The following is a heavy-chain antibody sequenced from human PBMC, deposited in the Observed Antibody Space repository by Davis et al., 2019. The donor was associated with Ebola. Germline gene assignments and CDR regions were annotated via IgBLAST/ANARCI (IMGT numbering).Heavy chain of an antibody. CDR3: ARLKTPYDYGDLYYYYYGMDV. D-gene: IGHD4-17*01. V-gene: IGHV4-59*12. CDR1: GGSISSYY. Sequence: SETLSLTCTVSGGSISSYYWSWIRQPPGKGLEWIGYIYYSGSTNYNPSLKSRVTISVDTSKNQFSLKLSSVTAAEPAVYYSARLKTPYDYGDLYYYYYGMDVWGQGTTVTVSS. CDR2: IYYSGST. J-gene: IGHJ6*02.